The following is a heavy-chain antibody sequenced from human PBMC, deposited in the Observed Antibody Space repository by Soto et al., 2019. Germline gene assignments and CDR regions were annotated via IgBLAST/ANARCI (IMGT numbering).Heavy chain of an antibody. D-gene: IGHD2-8*01. CDR2: IIPIFGTA. CDR1: GGTFSSYA. J-gene: IGHJ6*02. V-gene: IGHV1-69*01. Sequence: QVQLVQSGAEVKKPGSSVKVSCKASGGTFSSYAISWVRQAPGQGLEWMGGIIPIFGTANYAQKFQGRVRITADESSSTAYMELGSLRSEDTAVYYCARDVEDIVLMVYASDTYYYYGMDVWGQGTTVTVSS. CDR3: ARDVEDIVLMVYASDTYYYYGMDV.